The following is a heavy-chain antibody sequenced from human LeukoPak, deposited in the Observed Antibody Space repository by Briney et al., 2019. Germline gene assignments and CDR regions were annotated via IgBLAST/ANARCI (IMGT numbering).Heavy chain of an antibody. J-gene: IGHJ4*02. Sequence: GASVKVSCKASGYTFTDYAMNWVRQAPGQGLEWMGWINTNTGNPTYAQAFTGRFVFSLDTSANTAYLHIISLKTEDTAVYYCARDRITVAGSSAYWGQGTLVTVSS. CDR2: INTNTGNP. D-gene: IGHD6-19*01. V-gene: IGHV7-4-1*02. CDR1: GYTFTDYA. CDR3: ARDRITVAGSSAY.